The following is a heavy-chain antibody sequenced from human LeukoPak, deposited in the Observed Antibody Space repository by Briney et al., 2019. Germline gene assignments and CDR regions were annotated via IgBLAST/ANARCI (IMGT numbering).Heavy chain of an antibody. J-gene: IGHJ4*02. Sequence: SGPTLVKPTQTLTLTCTFSGFSLTTSGVAVGWIRQPPGKALACLGFIYWDDDKRYSPSLKSRVTITKDDSKNQVVLTMTNVDPVDTATYYCAHRDIAVGGAFDYWGQGTLVTVSS. CDR3: AHRDIAVGGAFDY. V-gene: IGHV2-5*02. D-gene: IGHD6-19*01. CDR1: GFSLTTSGVA. CDR2: IYWDDDK.